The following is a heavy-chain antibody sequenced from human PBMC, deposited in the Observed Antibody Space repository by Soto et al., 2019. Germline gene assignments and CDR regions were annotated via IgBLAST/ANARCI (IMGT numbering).Heavy chain of an antibody. D-gene: IGHD6-13*01. CDR3: AKDFRYSSSWYLGK. Sequence: GGSLRVSCAASGFTFSSYDTHCVRQATGKGLEWVSGITWNSGSLGYADSVKGRFTISRDNAKNSLYLQMNSLRVEDTALYYCAKDFRYSSSWYLGKWGQGTLVTVS. CDR2: ITWNSGSL. CDR1: GFTFSSYD. J-gene: IGHJ4*02. V-gene: IGHV3-9*01.